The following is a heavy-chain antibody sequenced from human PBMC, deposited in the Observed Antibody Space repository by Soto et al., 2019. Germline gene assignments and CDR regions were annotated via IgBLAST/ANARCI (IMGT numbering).Heavy chain of an antibody. J-gene: IGHJ5*02. CDR3: AKDSSGWDGWFDP. Sequence: EVQLLESGGGSVQPGGSLRLSCAASGFTFSINAMSWVRQAPGKGLEWVSTISGNGGSTYYADSVKGRFTISRDNSKSTLYLQMNGLRTDDTALYYCAKDSSGWDGWFDPWGQGTLVTVSS. CDR1: GFTFSINA. V-gene: IGHV3-23*01. CDR2: ISGNGGST. D-gene: IGHD6-19*01.